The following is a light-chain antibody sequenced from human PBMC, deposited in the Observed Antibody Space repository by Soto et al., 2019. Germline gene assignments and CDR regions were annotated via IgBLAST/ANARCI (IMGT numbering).Light chain of an antibody. CDR3: SSTTPDF. Sequence: QSALAQPASVSGSPGQSITISCTGTSSGIRDYNYVSWYQQLPGNAPKLIMYEVSNRPSGISNRFSGSKSGNTASLTISGLQAEDEADYYCSSTTPDFFGTGPKVTVL. CDR1: SSGIRDYNY. V-gene: IGLV2-14*01. J-gene: IGLJ1*01. CDR2: EVS.